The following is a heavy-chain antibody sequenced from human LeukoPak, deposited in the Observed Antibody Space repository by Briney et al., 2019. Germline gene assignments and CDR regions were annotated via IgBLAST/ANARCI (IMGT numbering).Heavy chain of an antibody. V-gene: IGHV3-23*01. Sequence: PGGSLRLSCAVSGITLSNYGMSWVRQAPGKGLEWVAGISGSGGSTNYADSVKGRFTISRDNPKNTLYLQMTSLRAEDTAVYFCAKRGVVIRVILVGFHKEAYYFDSWGRGALVTVSS. D-gene: IGHD3-22*01. CDR2: ISGSGGST. CDR1: GITLSNYG. J-gene: IGHJ4*02. CDR3: AKRGVVIRVILVGFHKEAYYFDS.